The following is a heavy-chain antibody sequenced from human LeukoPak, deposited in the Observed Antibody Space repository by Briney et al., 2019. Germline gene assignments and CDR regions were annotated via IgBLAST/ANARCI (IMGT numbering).Heavy chain of an antibody. V-gene: IGHV1-18*01. CDR1: GNTFTSYG. J-gene: IGHJ5*02. CDR2: ISAYNGNT. Sequence: ASVKVSCKASGNTFTSYGISWVRQAPGQGPEWMGWISAYNGNTNYAQKLQGRVTMTTDTSTSTAYMELRSLRSDDAAVYYCAREGHTSSRGWFVPWGQGTLVTVSS. D-gene: IGHD6-19*01. CDR3: AREGHTSSRGWFVP.